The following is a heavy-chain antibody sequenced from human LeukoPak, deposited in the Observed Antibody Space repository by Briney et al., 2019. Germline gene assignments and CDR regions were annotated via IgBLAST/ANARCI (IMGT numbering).Heavy chain of an antibody. V-gene: IGHV1-18*01. Sequence: ASVKVSCKASGYTFTSYGISWVRQAPGQGLEWMGWISAYNGNTNYAQKLQGRVTMTTDTSTSTAYMELRSLRSDDTAVYYCARGPYYDYVWGSYKGPYYFDYWGQGTLVTVSS. CDR1: GYTFTSYG. D-gene: IGHD3-16*01. CDR2: ISAYNGNT. CDR3: ARGPYYDYVWGSYKGPYYFDY. J-gene: IGHJ4*02.